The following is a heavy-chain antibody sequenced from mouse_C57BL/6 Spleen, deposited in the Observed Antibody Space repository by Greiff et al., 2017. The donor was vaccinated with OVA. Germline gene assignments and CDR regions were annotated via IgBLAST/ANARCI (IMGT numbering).Heavy chain of an antibody. V-gene: IGHV1-15*01. Sequence: VQLQQSGAELVRPGASVTLSCKASGYTFTDYEMHWVKQTPVHGLEWIGAIDPETGGTAYNQKFKGKAILTADKSSSTAYMELRSLTSEDSAVYYCTRWPLRSTGTGYYFDYWGQGTTLTVSS. CDR3: TRWPLRSTGTGYYFDY. J-gene: IGHJ2*01. CDR1: GYTFTDYE. D-gene: IGHD4-1*01. CDR2: IDPETGGT.